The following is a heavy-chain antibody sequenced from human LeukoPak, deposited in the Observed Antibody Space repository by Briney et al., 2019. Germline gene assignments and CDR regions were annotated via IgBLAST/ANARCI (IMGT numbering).Heavy chain of an antibody. D-gene: IGHD6-19*01. CDR2: IYYSGST. CDR1: GGSISSYY. CDR3: ARTGAVAGTFDY. Sequence: PSETLSLTCTVSGGSISSYYWSWIRQPPGKGLEWIGYIYYSGSTNYNPSLKSRVTISVDTSKNQFSLKLSSVTAADTAVYYCARTGAVAGTFDYWGQGTMVNVSS. V-gene: IGHV4-59*01. J-gene: IGHJ4*02.